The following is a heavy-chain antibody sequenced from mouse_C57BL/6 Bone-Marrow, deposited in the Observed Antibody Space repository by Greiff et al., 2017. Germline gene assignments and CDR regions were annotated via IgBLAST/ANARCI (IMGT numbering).Heavy chain of an antibody. CDR3: TREEYGNSYYYAMDY. CDR1: GYTFTSYW. J-gene: IGHJ4*01. V-gene: IGHV1-5*01. Sequence: VQLQQSGTVLARPGASVKMSCKTSGYTFTSYWMHWVKQRPGQGLEWIGAIYPGNSDTSYNQKFKGKAKLTAVTSASTAYMELSSLTNEDSAVYYCTREEYGNSYYYAMDYWGQGTSVTVSS. CDR2: IYPGNSDT. D-gene: IGHD2-1*01.